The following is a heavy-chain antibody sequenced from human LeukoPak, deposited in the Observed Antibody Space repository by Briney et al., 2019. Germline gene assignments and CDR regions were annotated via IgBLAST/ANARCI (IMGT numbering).Heavy chain of an antibody. D-gene: IGHD3-9*01. V-gene: IGHV3-30*18. CDR3: AKDGSDILTGSDY. CDR1: GFTFSSYG. J-gene: IGHJ4*02. CDR2: ISYDGSNK. Sequence: GRSLRLSCAASGFTFSSYGMHWVRQAPDKGLEWVAVISYDGSNKYYADSVKGRFTISRDNSKNTLYLQMNSLRAEDTAVYYCAKDGSDILTGSDYWAREPWSPSPQ.